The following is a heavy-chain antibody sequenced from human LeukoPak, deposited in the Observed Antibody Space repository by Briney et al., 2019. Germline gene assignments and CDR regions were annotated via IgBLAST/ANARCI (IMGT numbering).Heavy chain of an antibody. CDR1: GFTFSDYY. J-gene: IGHJ5*02. D-gene: IGHD2-2*01. Sequence: VGSLRLSCAASGFTFSDYYMSWIRQAPGKGLEWVSYISSSGSTIYYADSVKGRFTISRDNAKNSLYLQMNSLRAEDTAVYYCASLVVPAVRGRWLDPWGQGTLVTVSS. CDR3: ASLVVPAVRGRWLDP. V-gene: IGHV3-11*04. CDR2: ISSSGSTI.